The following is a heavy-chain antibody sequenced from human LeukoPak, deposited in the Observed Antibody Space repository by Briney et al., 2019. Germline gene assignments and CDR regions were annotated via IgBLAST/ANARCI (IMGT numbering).Heavy chain of an antibody. Sequence: PSETLSLTCTVSGGSISSYYWSWIRQPPGKGLEWIGYIYYSGSTNYNPSLKSRVTISLDTSKNQFSLKLSSVTAADTAVYYCARVGTGGIHLLDYWGQGTLVTVSS. J-gene: IGHJ4*02. CDR2: IYYSGST. D-gene: IGHD1-14*01. V-gene: IGHV4-59*01. CDR3: ARVGTGGIHLLDY. CDR1: GGSISSYY.